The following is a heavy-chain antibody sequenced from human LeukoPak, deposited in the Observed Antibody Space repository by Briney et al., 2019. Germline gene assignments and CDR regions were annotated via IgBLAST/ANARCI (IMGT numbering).Heavy chain of an antibody. J-gene: IGHJ3*02. D-gene: IGHD3-16*02. V-gene: IGHV3-23*01. CDR2: ISGRGGST. Sequence: GGSLRLSCAASGFTFSSYAMSWVRQAPGKGLEWVSDISGRGGSTYYADSVKGRFTISRDNSKNTLYLQMNSLRAEDTAVYYCAKYRPRPDAFDIWGQGTMVTVSS. CDR3: AKYRPRPDAFDI. CDR1: GFTFSSYA.